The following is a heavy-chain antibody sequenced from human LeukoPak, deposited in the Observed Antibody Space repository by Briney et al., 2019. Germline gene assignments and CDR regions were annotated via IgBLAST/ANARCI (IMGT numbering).Heavy chain of an antibody. CDR3: ARRLRDGYNYIHY. J-gene: IGHJ4*02. D-gene: IGHD5-24*01. Sequence: GASVKVSCKASGYTFTSYAMHWVRQAPGQRLEWMGWINAGNGNTKYSQKFQGRVTITRDTSASTAYMELSSLRSEDTAVYYCARRLRDGYNYIHYWGQGTLVTVSS. CDR1: GYTFTSYA. V-gene: IGHV1-3*01. CDR2: INAGNGNT.